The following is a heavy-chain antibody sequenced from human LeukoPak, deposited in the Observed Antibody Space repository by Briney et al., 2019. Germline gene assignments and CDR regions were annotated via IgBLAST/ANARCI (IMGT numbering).Heavy chain of an antibody. J-gene: IGHJ4*02. D-gene: IGHD2-2*01. CDR3: SRGEWDCSRTICTLDY. CDR2: VWPDGSNT. V-gene: IGHV3-33*01. CDR1: GFTFSDYG. Sequence: GGSLRLSCAASGFTFSDYGIHWVRQAPGKGLEWVAVVWPDGSNTYFADSVKGRFTISRDNSKNTVSLQMNSLKVDDTAVYYCSRGEWDCSRTICTLDYWGQGTLVTVSS.